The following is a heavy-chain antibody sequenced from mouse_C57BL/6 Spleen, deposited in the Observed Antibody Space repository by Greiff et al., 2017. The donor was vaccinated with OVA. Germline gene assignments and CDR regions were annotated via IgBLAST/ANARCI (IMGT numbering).Heavy chain of an antibody. CDR1: GYSITSGYY. J-gene: IGHJ3*01. D-gene: IGHD2-5*01. V-gene: IGHV3-6*01. Sequence: EVQRVESGPGLVKPSQSLSLTCSVTGYSITSGYYWNWIRQFPGNKPEWMGYISYDGSNNYNPSLKNRITITRDTSKNQFFLKLNSVTTEDTATYYCARDSNYDWFAYWGQGTLVTVSA. CDR3: ARDSNYDWFAY. CDR2: ISYDGSN.